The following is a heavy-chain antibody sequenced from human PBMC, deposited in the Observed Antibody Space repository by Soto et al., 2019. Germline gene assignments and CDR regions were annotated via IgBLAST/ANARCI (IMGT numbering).Heavy chain of an antibody. Sequence: QVQLVQSGAEVKKPGSSVKVSCKASGGTVSSYAISWVRQAPGQGLEWMGGIIPIFGTANYAQKFQGRVTIPADESTSKAYMELSSLRSEDTDVYYCAGDMSGGWYVEFGYWVQGTLVTVSS. CDR2: IIPIFGTA. CDR1: GGTVSSYA. D-gene: IGHD6-19*01. J-gene: IGHJ4*02. V-gene: IGHV1-69*01. CDR3: AGDMSGGWYVEFGY.